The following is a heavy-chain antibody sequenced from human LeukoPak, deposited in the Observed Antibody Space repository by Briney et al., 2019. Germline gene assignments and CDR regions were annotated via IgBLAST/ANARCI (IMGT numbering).Heavy chain of an antibody. CDR2: IQYDGSNE. CDR3: AKDRCSNGIGCYYYYMDV. Sequence: PGGSLRVSCAASGCTFSSYGMHWVRQAPGKGLEWVAYIQYDGSNEQYADSVKGRFSISRDSSKNILYLQMNSLRAEDTAVYYCAKDRCSNGIGCYYYYMDVWGKGTTVTISS. J-gene: IGHJ6*03. V-gene: IGHV3-30*02. D-gene: IGHD2-8*01. CDR1: GCTFSSYG.